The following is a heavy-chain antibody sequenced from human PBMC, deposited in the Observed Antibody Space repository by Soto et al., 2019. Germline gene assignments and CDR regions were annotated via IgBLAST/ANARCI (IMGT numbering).Heavy chain of an antibody. J-gene: IGHJ6*02. CDR1: GFSFSNAW. CDR2: IKRKIDGEAT. Sequence: EVQLVESGGGLVKPGGSLRLSCAASGFSFSNAWMNWVRQAPGKGLEWVGRIKRKIDGEATDYAAPVKGRFNVLRGDSKRALELKMNSLESEDPAVYYFTTGLVEGVRGQGNTVNV. D-gene: IGHD3-10*01. V-gene: IGHV3-15*07. CDR3: TTGLVEGV.